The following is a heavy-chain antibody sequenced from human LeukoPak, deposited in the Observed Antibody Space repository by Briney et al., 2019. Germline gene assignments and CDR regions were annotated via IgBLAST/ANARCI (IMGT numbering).Heavy chain of an antibody. Sequence: GGSLRLSCAASGFTFSSYAMSWVRQAPGGGLEWVSAISGSGNTTYHADSVKGRFTISRDNSENRLSLQMDSLRAEDTAVYFCAKDTTAWWYHRAYMDVWGKGTTVTVSS. V-gene: IGHV3-23*01. J-gene: IGHJ6*03. CDR1: GFTFSSYA. D-gene: IGHD2-15*01. CDR2: ISGSGNTT. CDR3: AKDTTAWWYHRAYMDV.